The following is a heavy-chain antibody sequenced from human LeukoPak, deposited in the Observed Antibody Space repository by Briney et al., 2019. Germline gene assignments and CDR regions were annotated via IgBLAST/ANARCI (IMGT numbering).Heavy chain of an antibody. D-gene: IGHD4-23*01. CDR2: IYHSGST. V-gene: IGHV4-30-2*01. CDR3: ARVPTRGGWYFDL. J-gene: IGHJ2*01. CDR1: GGSISSGGYS. Sequence: SQTLSLTCAVSGGSISSGGYSWSWIRQPPGKGLEWIGYIYHSGSTYYNPSLKSRVTISVDRSKNQFSLKLSSVTAADTAVYYCARVPTRGGWYFDLWGRGTLVTVSS.